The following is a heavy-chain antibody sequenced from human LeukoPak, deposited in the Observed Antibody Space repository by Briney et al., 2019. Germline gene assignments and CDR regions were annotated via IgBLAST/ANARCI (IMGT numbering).Heavy chain of an antibody. J-gene: IGHJ4*02. CDR2: IVVGSGNT. V-gene: IGHV1-58*02. CDR1: GFTFTSSA. D-gene: IGHD3-22*01. CDR3: AADEYYYDSSGYPKEFDY. Sequence: SVKVSCKASGFTFTSSAMQWVRQARGQRLECIGWIVVGSGNTNYAQKFQERVTITRDMSTSTAYMELSSLRSEDTAVYYCAADEYYYDSSGYPKEFDYWGQGTLVTVSS.